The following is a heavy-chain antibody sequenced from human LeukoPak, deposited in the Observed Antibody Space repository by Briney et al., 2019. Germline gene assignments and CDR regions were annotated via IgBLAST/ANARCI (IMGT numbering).Heavy chain of an antibody. CDR1: GFTFSNAW. CDR2: IKSKTGGGTT. V-gene: IGHV3-15*01. J-gene: IGHJ4*01. Sequence: GGSLRLSCAASGFTFSNAWMSWVRQAPGKGLEWVGRIKSKTGGGTTDYAAPVKGRFTISRDDSKNTLYLQMNSLKTEDTAVYYCTTPDYDFWSGYYDYWGQEPWSPSPQ. D-gene: IGHD3-3*01. CDR3: TTPDYDFWSGYYDY.